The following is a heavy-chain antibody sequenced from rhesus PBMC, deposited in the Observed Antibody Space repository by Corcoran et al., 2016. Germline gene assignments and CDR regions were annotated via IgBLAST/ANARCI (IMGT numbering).Heavy chain of an antibody. CDR1: GGSISDNYY. Sequence: QVQLQESGPGLVKPSETLSLTCAVSGGSISDNYYWKWIRQPPGKGLEGIGKIYGGNGNTDYNPSLKSRVSMSKDTSKNQFSLKVSAVTASDTAVFYWARVGISAGHQGDLWGQGLLVTVAA. CDR3: ARVGISAGHQGDL. J-gene: IGHJ4*01. CDR2: IYGGNGNT. D-gene: IGHD6-13*01. V-gene: IGHV4S9*01.